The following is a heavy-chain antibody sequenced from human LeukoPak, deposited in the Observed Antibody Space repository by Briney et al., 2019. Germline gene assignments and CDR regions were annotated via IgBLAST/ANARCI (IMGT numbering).Heavy chain of an antibody. V-gene: IGHV4-39*07. CDR1: GGSISSSSSY. CDR2: IFHSGRT. D-gene: IGHD3-22*01. Sequence: SETLSLTCTVSGGSISSSSSYWGWIRQPPGKGLEWIGHIFHSGRTSYNPSLKSRVTISVDTSKNQFSLKLSSVTAADTAVYYCASRSFDSSGYYSPWGQGTMVTVSS. CDR3: ASRSFDSSGYYSP. J-gene: IGHJ3*01.